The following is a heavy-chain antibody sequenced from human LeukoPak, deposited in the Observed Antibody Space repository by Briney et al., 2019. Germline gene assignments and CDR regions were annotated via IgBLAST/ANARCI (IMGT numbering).Heavy chain of an antibody. CDR2: ISSSSSTI. CDR1: GFTFSSYS. Sequence: PGGSLRLSCAASGFTFSSYSMNWVRQAPGKGLEWVSYISSSSSTIYYADSVKGRFTISRDNAKNSLYLQMNSLRAEDTAVYYCATDSSGYYFDYWGQGTLVTVSS. D-gene: IGHD3-22*01. J-gene: IGHJ4*02. CDR3: ATDSSGYYFDY. V-gene: IGHV3-48*04.